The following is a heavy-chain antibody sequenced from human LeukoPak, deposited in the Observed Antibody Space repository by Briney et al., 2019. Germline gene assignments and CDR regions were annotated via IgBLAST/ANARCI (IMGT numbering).Heavy chain of an antibody. J-gene: IGHJ5*02. CDR2: ISSSSSYI. CDR3: ASSLLYCSSTSCYVGSFDP. CDR1: GFTFSSYS. Sequence: GGSLRLSCAASGFTFSSYSMNWVRQAPGKGLEWVSSISSSSSYIYYADSVKGRFTISRDNAKNSLYLQMNSLRAEDTAVYYRASSLLYCSSTSCYVGSFDPWGQGTLVTVSS. V-gene: IGHV3-21*01. D-gene: IGHD2-2*01.